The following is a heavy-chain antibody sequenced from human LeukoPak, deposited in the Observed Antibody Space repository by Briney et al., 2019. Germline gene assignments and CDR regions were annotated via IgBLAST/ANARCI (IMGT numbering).Heavy chain of an antibody. J-gene: IGHJ3*02. Sequence: QAGGSLRLSCAASGFTVSSNCMNWVRQAPGKGLEWVSVIYIGGSTNYADSVKGRFTISRDTSKNQFYLQMNSLRAEDTSVYYCARANPNNIPNAFDIWGQGTMVTVPS. V-gene: IGHV3-53*01. CDR1: GFTVSSNC. CDR2: IYIGGST. D-gene: IGHD1-14*01. CDR3: ARANPNNIPNAFDI.